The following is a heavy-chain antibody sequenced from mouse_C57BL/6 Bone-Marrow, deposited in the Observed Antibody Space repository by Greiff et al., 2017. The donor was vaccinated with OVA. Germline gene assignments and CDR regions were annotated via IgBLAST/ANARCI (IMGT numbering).Heavy chain of an antibody. V-gene: IGHV14-4*01. J-gene: IGHJ1*03. Sequence: EVQLQESGAELVRPGASVKLSCTASGFNIKDDYMHWVKQRPEQGLEWIGWIDPENGATEYASKFQGKATITADTSSNTAYLQLSSLTSEDTAVYYCTRLRPYWYFDVWGTGTTVTVSS. D-gene: IGHD2-4*01. CDR3: TRLRPYWYFDV. CDR2: IDPENGAT. CDR1: GFNIKDDY.